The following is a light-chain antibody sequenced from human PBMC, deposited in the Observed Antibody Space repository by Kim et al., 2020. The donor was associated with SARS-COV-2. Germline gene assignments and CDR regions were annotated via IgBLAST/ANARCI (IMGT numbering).Light chain of an antibody. Sequence: SLGQSITLSCTGSSSDVGANHYVSWYRHHPGKAPKLMIYDVSLRPSGVSNRFSGSKSGNTASLTISGLQAEDEADYYCSTYTGSVVFGGGTQLTVL. CDR3: STYTGSVV. CDR2: DVS. CDR1: SSDVGANHY. V-gene: IGLV2-14*03. J-gene: IGLJ2*01.